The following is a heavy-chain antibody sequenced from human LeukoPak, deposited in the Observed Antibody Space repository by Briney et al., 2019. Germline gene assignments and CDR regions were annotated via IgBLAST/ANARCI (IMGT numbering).Heavy chain of an antibody. CDR2: INPNDGDT. CDR3: ARATFLYCSSTTCLFDY. V-gene: IGHV1-2*02. D-gene: IGHD2-2*01. J-gene: IGHJ4*02. Sequence: ASVKVSCKASGYTFTDYYMHWVRQAPGQGFEWMGWINPNDGDTNYAQKFQGGVTMTRDTSISTAHMEVSRLRSDDTAVYYCARATFLYCSSTTCLFDYWGQGTLVTVSS. CDR1: GYTFTDYY.